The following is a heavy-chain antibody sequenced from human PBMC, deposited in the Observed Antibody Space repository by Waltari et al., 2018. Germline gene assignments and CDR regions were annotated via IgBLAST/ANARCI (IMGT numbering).Heavy chain of an antibody. CDR3: AMSLTVLVRADH. V-gene: IGHV3-23*04. Sequence: EVRLVESGGGLVKPGGSLRLSCAASGFTFSSYAMNWVRQAPGKVLEWVAGLSAGGSRTFYAASVKGRFTISRDNSNNTLYAQMTSLTPEDTATYYCAMSLTVLVRADHWGQGTLVAVSS. D-gene: IGHD1-26*01. CDR2: LSAGGSRT. J-gene: IGHJ4*02. CDR1: GFTFSSYA.